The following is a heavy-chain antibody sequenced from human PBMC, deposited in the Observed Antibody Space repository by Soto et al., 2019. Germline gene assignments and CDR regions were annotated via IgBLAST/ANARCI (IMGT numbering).Heavy chain of an antibody. CDR1: GFTFSSYG. CDR3: ASTGGGQLGDYYYYGMDV. V-gene: IGHV3-33*01. CDR2: IWYDGSNK. D-gene: IGHD6-6*01. Sequence: QVQLVESGGGVVQPGRSLRLSCAASGFTFSSYGMHWVRQAPGKGLEWVAVIWYDGSNKYYADSVKCRFTISRDNSKNTLYLQMNSLRAEDTAVYYCASTGGGQLGDYYYYGMDVWGQGTTVNVSS. J-gene: IGHJ6*02.